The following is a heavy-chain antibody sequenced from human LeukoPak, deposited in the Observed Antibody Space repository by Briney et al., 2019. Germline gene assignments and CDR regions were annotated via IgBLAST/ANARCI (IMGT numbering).Heavy chain of an antibody. CDR1: GYTFTSHG. CDR3: ARDPDSSGYIGFDY. D-gene: IGHD3-22*01. J-gene: IGHJ4*02. V-gene: IGHV1-18*01. Sequence: ASVKVSCKASGYTFTSHGISWVRQAPGQGLEWMGWISAYNGNTNYAQKLQGRVTMTTDTSTSTAYMELRSLRSDDTAVYYCARDPDSSGYIGFDYWGQGTLVTVSS. CDR2: ISAYNGNT.